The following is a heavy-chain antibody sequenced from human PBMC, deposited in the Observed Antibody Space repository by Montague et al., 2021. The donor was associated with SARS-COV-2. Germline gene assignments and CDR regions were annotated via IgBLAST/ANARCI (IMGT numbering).Heavy chain of an antibody. D-gene: IGHD2-2*01. CDR2: INHSGST. CDR1: GGSFSGYY. CDR3: TREGYQVLWSDYYYYGMDV. J-gene: IGHJ6*02. V-gene: IGHV4-34*01. Sequence: ETLSLTCAVYGGSFSGYYWSWIRQPPGKGLEWIGEINHSGSTNYXPSLKSRVTISVDTSKNQFSLKLSSVAAADTAVYYCTREGYQVLWSDYYYYGMDVWGQGTTVTVSS.